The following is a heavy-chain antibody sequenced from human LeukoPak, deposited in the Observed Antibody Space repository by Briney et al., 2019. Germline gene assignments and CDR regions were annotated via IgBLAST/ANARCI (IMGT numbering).Heavy chain of an antibody. V-gene: IGHV3-21*01. CDR1: GFTFGDYA. J-gene: IGHJ6*02. CDR2: ISSSSSYI. D-gene: IGHD2-2*01. Sequence: GGSLRLSCTASGFTFGDYAMSWFRQAPGKGLEWVSSISSSSSYIYYADSVKGRFTISRDNAKNSLYLQMNSLRAEDTAVYYCARSIVVVPAAIYRDYYYGMDVWGQGTTVTVSS. CDR3: ARSIVVVPAAIYRDYYYGMDV.